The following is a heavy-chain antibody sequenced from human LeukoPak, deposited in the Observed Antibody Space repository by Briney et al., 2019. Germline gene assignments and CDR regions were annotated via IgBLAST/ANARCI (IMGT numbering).Heavy chain of an antibody. CDR1: GVSFSGYY. V-gene: IGHV4-34*01. J-gene: IGHJ6*02. CDR3: ARGPRPRGSSGYYPPYYYGMDV. Sequence: PSETLSLTCAVYGVSFSGYYWSWIRQPPGKGLEWIGEINHSGSTNYNPSLKSRVTISVDTSKNQFSLKLSSVTAADTAVYYCARGPRPRGSSGYYPPYYYGMDVWGQGTTVTVSS. D-gene: IGHD3-22*01. CDR2: INHSGST.